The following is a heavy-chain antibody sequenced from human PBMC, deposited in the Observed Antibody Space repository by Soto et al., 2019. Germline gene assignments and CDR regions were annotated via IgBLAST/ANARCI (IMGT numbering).Heavy chain of an antibody. J-gene: IGHJ6*02. CDR2: ISYDGSNK. CDR3: AKDSLPYDYYYGMDV. D-gene: IGHD1-26*01. Sequence: GGSLRLSCAASGFTFSSYGMHWVRQAPGKGLEWVAVISYDGSNKYYADSVKGRFTISRDNSKNTLYLQMNSLRAEDTAVYYCAKDSLPYDYYYGMDVWGQGTTVTVSS. V-gene: IGHV3-30*18. CDR1: GFTFSSYG.